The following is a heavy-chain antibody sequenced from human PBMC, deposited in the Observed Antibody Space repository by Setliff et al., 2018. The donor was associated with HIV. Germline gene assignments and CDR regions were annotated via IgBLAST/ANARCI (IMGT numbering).Heavy chain of an antibody. J-gene: IGHJ4*02. D-gene: IGHD6-13*01. CDR3: TKGPGKGSFMDH. V-gene: IGHV3-15*01. Sequence: PGGSLRLSCAASGFTFTNAWMSWVRQAPGKGLEWVGRIKSKTDGGTTDYAAPVKGRFTISRDDSENTLYLQMISLKTEDTAVYYCTKGPGKGSFMDHWGQGTLVTVPS. CDR1: GFTFTNAW. CDR2: IKSKTDGGTT.